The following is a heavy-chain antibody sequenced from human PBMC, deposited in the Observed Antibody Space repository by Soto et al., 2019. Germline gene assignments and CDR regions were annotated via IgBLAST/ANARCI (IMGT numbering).Heavy chain of an antibody. J-gene: IGHJ6*01. Sequence: QVQLVESGGGVVQPGRSLRLSCAASGFTFSSYGMHWVRQAPGKGLEWVAVIWYDGSNKYYADSVKGRFTISRDNSKNTLYLQMNSLRAEDTAVYYCARDRFPYYYDSSGYQVEVYYYYYGMDVW. CDR3: ARDRFPYYYDSSGYQVEVYYYYYGMDV. V-gene: IGHV3-33*01. CDR2: IWYDGSNK. D-gene: IGHD3-22*01. CDR1: GFTFSSYG.